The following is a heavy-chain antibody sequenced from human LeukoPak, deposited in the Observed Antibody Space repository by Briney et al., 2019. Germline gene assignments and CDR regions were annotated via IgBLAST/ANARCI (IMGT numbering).Heavy chain of an antibody. CDR1: GGTFSSYA. CDR3: AKGSSRGDYYYYYGMDV. V-gene: IGHV1-69*01. Sequence: SVKVSCKASGGTFSSYAISWVRQAPGQGLEWMGGIIPIFGTANYAQKFQGRVTITADESTSTAYMELSSLRSEDTAVYCCAKGSSRGDYYYYYGMDVWGQGTTVTVSS. J-gene: IGHJ6*02. CDR2: IIPIFGTA. D-gene: IGHD2-21*02.